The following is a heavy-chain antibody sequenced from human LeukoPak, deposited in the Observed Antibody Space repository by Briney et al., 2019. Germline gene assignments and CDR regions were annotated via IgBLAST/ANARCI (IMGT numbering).Heavy chain of an antibody. V-gene: IGHV1-2*02. J-gene: IGHJ6*03. CDR1: GYTFTGYY. D-gene: IGHD2-2*02. CDR2: INPNSGGT. Sequence: ASVKVSCKASGYTFTGYYMHWVRQAPGQGLEWMGWINPNSGGTNYAQKFQGRVTMTRDTSISTAYMELSRLRSDDTAVYYCARGPAAINFYYYYYYMDVWGKGTTVTVSS. CDR3: ARGPAAINFYYYYYYMDV.